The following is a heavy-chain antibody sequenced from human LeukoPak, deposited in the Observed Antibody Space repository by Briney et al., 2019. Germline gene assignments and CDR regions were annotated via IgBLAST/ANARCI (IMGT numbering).Heavy chain of an antibody. V-gene: IGHV7-4-1*02. CDR3: ARELLWFGEFPNWFDP. J-gene: IGHJ5*02. CDR2: INTNTGNP. D-gene: IGHD3-10*01. CDR1: GYTFTSYA. Sequence: ASVKVSCKASGYTFTSYAMNWVRQAPGQGLEWMGWINTNTGNPTYAQGFTGRFVFSLDTSVSTAYLQISSLKAEDTVVYYCARELLWFGEFPNWFDPWGQGTLVTASS.